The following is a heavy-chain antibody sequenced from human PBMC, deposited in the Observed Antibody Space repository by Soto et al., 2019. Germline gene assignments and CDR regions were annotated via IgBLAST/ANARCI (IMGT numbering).Heavy chain of an antibody. CDR1: GYTFTDYG. D-gene: IGHD6-19*01. CDR3: VREEGLSDWHAFDY. V-gene: IGHV1-18*04. CDR2: ISTYNGNT. Sequence: ASVKVSCKASGYTFTDYGISWVRQAPGQGLEWMGWISTYNGNTIYAQKIQGRVTMTTDTSTSTAYVELRSLRSDDTAVYYCVREEGLSDWHAFDYWGQGTLVTVSS. J-gene: IGHJ4*02.